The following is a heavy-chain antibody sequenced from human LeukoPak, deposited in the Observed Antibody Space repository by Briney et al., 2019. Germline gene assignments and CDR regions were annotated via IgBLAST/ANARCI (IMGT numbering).Heavy chain of an antibody. CDR1: GGTFSSYA. V-gene: IGHV1-69*04. CDR3: ARLVDYGDYVGYYYGMDV. J-gene: IGHJ6*02. Sequence: SVKVSCKASGGTFSSYAISWVRQAPGQGLEWMGRIIPILGIANYAQKFQGRVTITADKSTSTAYMELSSLRSEDTAVYYCARLVDYGDYVGYYYGMDVWGQGTTVTVSS. CDR2: IIPILGIA. D-gene: IGHD4-17*01.